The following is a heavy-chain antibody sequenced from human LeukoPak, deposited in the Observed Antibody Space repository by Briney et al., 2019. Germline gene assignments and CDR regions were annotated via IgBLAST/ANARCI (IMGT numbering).Heavy chain of an antibody. J-gene: IGHJ6*02. CDR3: SRFYGDYYHYYGMDV. CDR1: GFTFSNAW. V-gene: IGHV3-15*01. D-gene: IGHD4-17*01. CDR2: IKSKTDGGTT. Sequence: GGSLRLSCAASGFTFSNAWMSWVRQAPGKGLEWVGRIKSKTDGGTTDYAAPVKGRFTISRDDSKNTLYLQMNSLKTEDTAVYYCSRFYGDYYHYYGMDVWGQGTTVTVSS.